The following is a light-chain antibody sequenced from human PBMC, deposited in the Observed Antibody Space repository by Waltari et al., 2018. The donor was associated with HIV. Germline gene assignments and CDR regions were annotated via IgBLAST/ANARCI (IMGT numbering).Light chain of an antibody. CDR1: ALPKQY. J-gene: IGLJ2*01. V-gene: IGLV3-25*03. Sequence: SYELTQPTSVSVSPGQTARITCSGDALPKQYTYWYQQKPGQAPVLVIYKDSERPSGIPERFSGSTSGTTVTLTISGVQAEDEADYYCQSADSSGSPYVVFGGGTKLTVL. CDR3: QSADSSGSPYVV. CDR2: KDS.